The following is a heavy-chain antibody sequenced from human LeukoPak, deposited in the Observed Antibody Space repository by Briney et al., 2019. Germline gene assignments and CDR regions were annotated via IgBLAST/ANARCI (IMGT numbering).Heavy chain of an antibody. J-gene: IGHJ4*02. D-gene: IGHD2-15*01. CDR2: ISSSGSAI. CDR3: VRVKGSYFDY. CDR1: GFPLSSYS. Sequence: GGSLRLSCAASGFPLSSYSISWVRQAPGKGLEWVSYISSSGSAIYYVDSVKGRFTVSRDNAKNSLFLQMNSPRAEDTAVYYCVRVKGSYFDYWGQGALVTVSS. V-gene: IGHV3-48*01.